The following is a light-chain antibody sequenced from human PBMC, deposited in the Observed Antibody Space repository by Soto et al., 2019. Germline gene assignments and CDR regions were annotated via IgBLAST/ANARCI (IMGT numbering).Light chain of an antibody. Sequence: DIVMTQSPDSLAVSLGERATINCKSSQSVLYNSNNKNYLAWYQQKPGQPPKLLIYLASTRESGVPDRFSGSGSGTDFTLTISSLQAEDVAVYYCQQYYSNPRTFGQGTKVEIK. CDR2: LAS. CDR1: QSVLYNSNNKNY. CDR3: QQYYSNPRT. J-gene: IGKJ1*01. V-gene: IGKV4-1*01.